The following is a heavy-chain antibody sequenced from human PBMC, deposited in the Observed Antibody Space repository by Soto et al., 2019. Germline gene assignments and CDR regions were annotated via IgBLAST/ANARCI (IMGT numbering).Heavy chain of an antibody. CDR2: IYYSCST. CDR3: ARAACSGGSCYGVFGQ. D-gene: IGHD2-15*01. J-gene: IGHJ4*02. CDR1: GGSISSYY. V-gene: IGHV4-59*01. Sequence: PLETLSLTCTVSGGSISSYYRTWIRQPPGKGLEWIGYIYYSCSTNYNPSLTSRVTISVATSKNQFSLKLNSVTAADTAVYYCARAACSGGSCYGVFGQWGQGTLVTVSS.